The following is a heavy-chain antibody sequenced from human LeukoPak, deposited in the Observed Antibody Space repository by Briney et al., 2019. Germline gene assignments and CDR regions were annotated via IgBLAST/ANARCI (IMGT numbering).Heavy chain of an antibody. J-gene: IGHJ5*02. CDR1: GFTFTSYA. CDR3: ARDGYDFYNWFDP. CDR2: IRGSGGST. V-gene: IGHV3-23*01. Sequence: GGSLRLSCAASGFTFTSYAMSWVRQAPGKGLEWVPGIRGSGGSTYYADSVKGRFTISRDNSKSTLYLQMNSLRAEDTAVYYCARDGYDFYNWFDPWGQGTLVTVSS. D-gene: IGHD3-3*01.